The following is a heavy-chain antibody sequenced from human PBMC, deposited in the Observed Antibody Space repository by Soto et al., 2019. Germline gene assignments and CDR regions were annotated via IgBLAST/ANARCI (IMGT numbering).Heavy chain of an antibody. D-gene: IGHD5-12*01. CDR2: IYNSGST. CDR1: GDSISSYY. V-gene: IGHV4-59*01. Sequence: SETLSLTCTVSGDSISSYYWSWIRQPPGKGLEWIGYIYNSGSTSYNPSLNSRVTLSADTSKNQLSLKLSSVTAAVTAMYYCARSIVATIWNFDYWGQGTLVTVS. CDR3: ARSIVATIWNFDY. J-gene: IGHJ4*02.